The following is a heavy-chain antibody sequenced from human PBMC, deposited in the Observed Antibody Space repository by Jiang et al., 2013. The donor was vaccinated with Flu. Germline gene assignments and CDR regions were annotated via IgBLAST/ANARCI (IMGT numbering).Heavy chain of an antibody. CDR2: IYYSGST. V-gene: IGHV4-59*01. D-gene: IGHD5-24*01. J-gene: IGHJ5*02. CDR3: ARGQGMATP. Sequence: GLVKPSETLSLTCTVSGGSISNYYWSWIRQPPGKGLEWIGYIYYSGSTNYNPSLKSRVTISVDTSKNQFSLKLSSVTAADTAVYYCARGQGMATPWGQGTLVTVSS. CDR1: GGSISNYY.